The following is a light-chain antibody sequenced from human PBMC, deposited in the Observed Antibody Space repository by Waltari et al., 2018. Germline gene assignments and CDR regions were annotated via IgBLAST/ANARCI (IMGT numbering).Light chain of an antibody. CDR3: QVLETNNLDV. J-gene: IGLJ1*01. CDR2: KDV. CDR1: NIEIKS. Sequence: SYVLTQLHSVSVALGQTARAACGGSNIEIKSAHWYKQKTGPAPVFVIYKDVNRPSGIPDRYAGSNSGNTATVTISGGQVGTECNYFCQVLETNNLDVYETETKITVL. V-gene: IGLV3-9*01.